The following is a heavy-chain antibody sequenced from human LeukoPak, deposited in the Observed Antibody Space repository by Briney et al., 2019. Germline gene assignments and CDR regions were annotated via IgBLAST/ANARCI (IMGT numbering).Heavy chain of an antibody. V-gene: IGHV3-21*04. CDR2: ISRSSTYI. CDR3: ARAYNSGWYEDGPLDY. D-gene: IGHD6-19*01. CDR1: AFTFSTYS. J-gene: IGHJ4*02. Sequence: GGSLRLSCAASAFTFSTYSMNWVRQAPGQGLDWVSYISRSSTYIYYADSVKGRFTISRDNAKNSLYLQMNSLRAGDTAVYYCARAYNSGWYEDGPLDYWGQGALVTVSS.